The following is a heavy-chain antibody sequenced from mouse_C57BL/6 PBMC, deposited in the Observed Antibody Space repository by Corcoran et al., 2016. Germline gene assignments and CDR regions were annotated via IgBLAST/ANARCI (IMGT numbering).Heavy chain of an antibody. Sequence: EVQLQQSGPVLVKPGASVKMSCKASGYTFTDYYMNWVKQSHGKSLEWIGVINPYNGGTSYNQKFKGKATLTVDKSSSTAYMELNSLTSEDSAVYYCARLLFYAMDYWGQGTSVTVSS. CDR3: ARLLFYAMDY. J-gene: IGHJ4*01. V-gene: IGHV1-19*01. D-gene: IGHD1-1*01. CDR1: GYTFTDYY. CDR2: INPYNGGT.